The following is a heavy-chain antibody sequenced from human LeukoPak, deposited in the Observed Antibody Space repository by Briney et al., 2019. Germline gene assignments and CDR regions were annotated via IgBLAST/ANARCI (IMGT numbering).Heavy chain of an antibody. Sequence: GGSLRLSCAASGFTVGTYWMSWVRQAPGKGLEWVAIIDRDGTTKFYLDSLEGRFTISRDNAKNSLYLQGNSLRVEDTAVYYCARDGGYCEGITCPGDLWGQGALVAVSS. J-gene: IGHJ5*02. CDR1: GFTVGTYW. CDR3: ARDGGYCEGITCPGDL. CDR2: IDRDGTTK. V-gene: IGHV3-7*03. D-gene: IGHD2-15*01.